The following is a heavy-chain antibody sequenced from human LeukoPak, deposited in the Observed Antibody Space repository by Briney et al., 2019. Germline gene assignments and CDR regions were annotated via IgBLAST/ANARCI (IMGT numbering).Heavy chain of an antibody. J-gene: IGHJ4*02. D-gene: IGHD3-10*01. V-gene: IGHV4-39*07. CDR2: IYYSGNT. CDR1: GASIISSNYY. Sequence: SETLSFTCTVPGASIISSNYYWGWIRQPPGKGLEWIGSIYYSGNTYYNPSLKSRVTISVDTSKNQFSLKLSSVTAADTAVYYCARGSPPSGSGSYLNYWGQGTLVTVSS. CDR3: ARGSPPSGSGSYLNY.